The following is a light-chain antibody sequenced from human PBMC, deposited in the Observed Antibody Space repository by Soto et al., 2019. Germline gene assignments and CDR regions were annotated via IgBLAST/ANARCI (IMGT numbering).Light chain of an antibody. J-gene: IGLJ1*01. CDR3: CSYAGSYNYV. Sequence: QSVLTQPASVSGSPGQSSTISCTRTSSDVGSYNLVSWYQQHPGKAPKLMIYEGSKRPSGVSNRFSGSKSGNTASLTISGLQAEDEADYYCCSYAGSYNYVFGTGTKVTVL. CDR2: EGS. V-gene: IGLV2-23*01. CDR1: SSDVGSYNL.